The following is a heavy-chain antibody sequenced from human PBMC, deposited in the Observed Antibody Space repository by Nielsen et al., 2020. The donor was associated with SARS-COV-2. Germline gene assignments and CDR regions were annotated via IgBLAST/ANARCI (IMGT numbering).Heavy chain of an antibody. V-gene: IGHV3-30*18. Sequence: GESLKISCAASGFTFSSYGMHWVRQAPGKGLEWVAVISYDGSNKYYADSVKGRFTISRDNSKNTLYLQMNSLRAEDTAVYYCAKEYSSGWYYYYYGTDVWGQGTAVTVSS. CDR3: AKEYSSGWYYYYYGTDV. CDR1: GFTFSSYG. J-gene: IGHJ6*02. D-gene: IGHD6-19*01. CDR2: ISYDGSNK.